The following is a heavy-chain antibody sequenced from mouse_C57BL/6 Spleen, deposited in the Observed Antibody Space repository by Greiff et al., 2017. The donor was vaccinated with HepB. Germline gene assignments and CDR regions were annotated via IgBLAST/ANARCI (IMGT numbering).Heavy chain of an antibody. J-gene: IGHJ4*01. D-gene: IGHD1-1*01. V-gene: IGHV5-4*01. CDR3: ARDRGYYGSSPHYYAMDY. Sequence: EVQLVESGGGLVKPGGSLKLSCAASGFTFSSYAMSWVRQTPEKRLEWVATISDGGSYTYYPDNVKGRFTISRDNAKNNLYLQMSHLKSEDTAMYYCARDRGYYGSSPHYYAMDYWGQGTSVTVSS. CDR2: ISDGGSYT. CDR1: GFTFSSYA.